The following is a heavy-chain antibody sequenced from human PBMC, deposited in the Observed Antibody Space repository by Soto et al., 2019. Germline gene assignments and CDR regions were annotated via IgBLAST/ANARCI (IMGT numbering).Heavy chain of an antibody. J-gene: IGHJ5*02. V-gene: IGHV1-8*01. CDR1: GYSFTNNY. CDR2: MNPGSGDT. D-gene: IGHD3-16*01. CDR3: ARMETFGSLNWFDP. Sequence: GSVEVSCKASGYSFTNNYVSWVLQATGQGLEWMGWMNPGSGDTGYAQKFQGRVTMTRDISIATAYMELSSLRSDDTAIYYCARMETFGSLNWFDPWGQGTLVTVSS.